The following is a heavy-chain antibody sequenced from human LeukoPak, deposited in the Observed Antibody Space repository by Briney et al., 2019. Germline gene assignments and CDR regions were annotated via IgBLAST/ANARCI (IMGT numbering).Heavy chain of an antibody. CDR3: ARVPQGCSSTSCYGHYFDY. CDR1: GYTVTSYG. Sequence: ASVKVSCMASGYTVTSYGISWVRQAPGQGLEWMGWISAYNGNTHYAQKLQGRVTMTTDTSTSTAYMELRSLRSDDTAVYYCARVPQGCSSTSCYGHYFDYWGQGTLVTVSS. CDR2: ISAYNGNT. D-gene: IGHD2-2*01. V-gene: IGHV1-18*01. J-gene: IGHJ4*02.